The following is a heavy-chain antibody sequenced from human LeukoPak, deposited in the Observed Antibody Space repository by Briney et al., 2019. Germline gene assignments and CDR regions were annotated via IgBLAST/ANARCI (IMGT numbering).Heavy chain of an antibody. Sequence: GASVKVSCKASGYTFSAYCMHWVRQAPGQGLEWMGWINPKSGGTNYAQKFQDRVTMTRDTSISSTYMELSRLRSDDTAVYYCARETYDSGGHIFGYWGQGTLVTVSS. D-gene: IGHD3-22*01. CDR2: INPKSGGT. CDR3: ARETYDSGGHIFGY. V-gene: IGHV1-2*02. CDR1: GYTFSAYC. J-gene: IGHJ4*02.